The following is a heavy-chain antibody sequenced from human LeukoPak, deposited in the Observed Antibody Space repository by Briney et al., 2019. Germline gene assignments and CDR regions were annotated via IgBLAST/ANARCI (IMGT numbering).Heavy chain of an antibody. J-gene: IGHJ4*02. CDR2: INSGSTYI. V-gene: IGHV3-21*01. Sequence: TTGGSLRLSCAASGFTLSAYSMNWVRQAPGKGLEWVSSINSGSTYINYADSVKGRFTISRDNADNLLYLQMDSLRDEDTAVYYCAKDREFDYWGQGTLVTVSS. CDR3: AKDREFDY. CDR1: GFTLSAYS.